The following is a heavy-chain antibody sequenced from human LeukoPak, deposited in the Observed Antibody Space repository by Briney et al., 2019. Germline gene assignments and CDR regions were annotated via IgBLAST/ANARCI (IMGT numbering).Heavy chain of an antibody. CDR3: VGGKYSSSYFDY. D-gene: IGHD6-6*01. CDR2: SYYKVST. Sequence: SETLSLTCSVSGGSISNHYWSRIRQPPEKGLEWIGYSYYKVSTNYNPSLRSRVTISVDTSKNQYSLKLSSVTAADTAVYFCVGGKYSSSYFDYWGQGTLVTVSS. J-gene: IGHJ4*02. V-gene: IGHV4-59*03. CDR1: GGSISNHY.